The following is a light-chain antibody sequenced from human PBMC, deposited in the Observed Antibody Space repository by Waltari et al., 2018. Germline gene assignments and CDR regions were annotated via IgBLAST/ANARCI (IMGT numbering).Light chain of an antibody. V-gene: IGKV4-1*01. CDR2: WAS. Sequence: DIVMTQSPDSLAVSLGERATINCKSSQSVLYSSNNKNYLAWYQQKPGQPPTLLIYWASTRESGVPDRFSGRGSGTDFTLTISSLQAEDVAVYYCQQYYSTPWTFGQGTKVEIK. CDR3: QQYYSTPWT. J-gene: IGKJ1*01. CDR1: QSVLYSSNNKNY.